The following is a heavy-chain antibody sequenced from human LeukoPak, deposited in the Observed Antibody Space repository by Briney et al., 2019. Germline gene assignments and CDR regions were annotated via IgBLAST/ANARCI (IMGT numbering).Heavy chain of an antibody. CDR3: ARSIGLGGVTRGWFDP. CDR1: GGSISSYY. J-gene: IGHJ5*02. V-gene: IGHV4-59*08. CDR2: IYYSGST. Sequence: SETLSLTCTVSGGSISSYYWSWIRQPPGKGLEWIGYIYYSGSTNYNPSLKSRVTVSVDTSKNQFSLKLSSVTAADTAVYYCARSIGLGGVTRGWFDPWGQGTLVTVSS. D-gene: IGHD3-3*01.